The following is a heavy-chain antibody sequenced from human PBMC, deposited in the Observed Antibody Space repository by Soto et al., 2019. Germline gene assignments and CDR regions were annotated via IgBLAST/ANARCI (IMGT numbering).Heavy chain of an antibody. CDR1: GYTFSDYY. Sequence: AGGSLRLSCTASGYTFSDYYMSWIRQAPGKGLEWISYIDTSGTKIYYADSVKGRFTITRDSAKNSLYLEMNSLRDEDTAVYYCASHYDMWSGYLSPVDYWGQGTPVTVSS. D-gene: IGHD3-3*01. J-gene: IGHJ4*02. V-gene: IGHV3-11*01. CDR2: IDTSGTKI. CDR3: ASHYDMWSGYLSPVDY.